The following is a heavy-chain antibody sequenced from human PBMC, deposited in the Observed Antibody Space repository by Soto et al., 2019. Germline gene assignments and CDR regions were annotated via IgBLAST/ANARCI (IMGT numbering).Heavy chain of an antibody. Sequence: QVQLVQSGAEVKKPGASVKVSCKASGYTFTNFGISWVRQAPGQGLEWIGWISAYNGNTNYAQNFQGRVTMTTDTAPSTASMEQRSLRSADTAVYYCARGGTPRDCWGQGTLVTVSS. V-gene: IGHV1-18*01. CDR1: GYTFTNFG. CDR2: ISAYNGNT. CDR3: ARGGTPRDC. D-gene: IGHD3-16*01. J-gene: IGHJ4*02.